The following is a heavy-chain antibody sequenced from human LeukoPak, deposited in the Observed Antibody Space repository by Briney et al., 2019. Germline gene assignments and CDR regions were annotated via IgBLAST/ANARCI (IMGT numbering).Heavy chain of an antibody. V-gene: IGHV1-46*01. Sequence: ASVKVSCKASGYTFTSYYIDWVRQAPGQGLEWMGIINPSGGSTTYAQRFQGRVTMTRDMSTSTVYMELSSLRFEDTAVYYCARDGSNWASFDLWGRGTLVTVSS. D-gene: IGHD7-27*01. CDR2: INPSGGST. CDR3: ARDGSNWASFDL. CDR1: GYTFTSYY. J-gene: IGHJ2*01.